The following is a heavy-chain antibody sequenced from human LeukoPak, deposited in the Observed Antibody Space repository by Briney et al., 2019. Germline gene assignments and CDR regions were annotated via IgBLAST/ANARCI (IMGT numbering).Heavy chain of an antibody. D-gene: IGHD2-15*01. CDR1: GFTFSDYN. Sequence: GGSLGLSCAASGFTFSDYNMRWIRQAPGKGLEWVSSISRSGSTKYYADSVKGRFTISRGNAKNSLFLQMNSLRAEDTAVYYCARVLRYCSGGNCYFGGLGYMDVWGKGTTVTISS. J-gene: IGHJ6*03. V-gene: IGHV3-11*01. CDR2: ISRSGSTK. CDR3: ARVLRYCSGGNCYFGGLGYMDV.